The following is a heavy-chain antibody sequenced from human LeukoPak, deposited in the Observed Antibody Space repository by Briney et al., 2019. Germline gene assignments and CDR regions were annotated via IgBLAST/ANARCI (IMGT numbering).Heavy chain of an antibody. CDR3: ARVSYSSGWSPVGY. CDR2: IKEDGSVK. Sequence: PGGSLRLSCAASGFTFSSYWMSWVRQAPGKGLEWVANIKEDGSVKYYVDSVKGRFTISRDNAKNSLYLQMNSLRAEDTALYYCARVSYSSGWSPVGYWGQGTLVTVSS. J-gene: IGHJ4*02. V-gene: IGHV3-7*05. D-gene: IGHD6-19*01. CDR1: GFTFSSYW.